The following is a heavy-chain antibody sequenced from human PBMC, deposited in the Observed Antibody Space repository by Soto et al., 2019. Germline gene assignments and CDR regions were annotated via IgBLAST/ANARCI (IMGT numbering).Heavy chain of an antibody. CDR2: IIGEGGCK. V-gene: IGHV3-23*01. J-gene: IGHJ4*02. D-gene: IGHD3-3*01. Sequence: GGSLRLSCASSGLTFSSYAMSWVRQAPGKGLEWVSPIIGEGGCKCYADSVKGRFTISRDNSKNALYLQMNSLRTEDTAVYYWAKDDPFGDRITIFGLAYFDYWGQGTLVTVSS. CDR3: AKDDPFGDRITIFGLAYFDY. CDR1: GLTFSSYA.